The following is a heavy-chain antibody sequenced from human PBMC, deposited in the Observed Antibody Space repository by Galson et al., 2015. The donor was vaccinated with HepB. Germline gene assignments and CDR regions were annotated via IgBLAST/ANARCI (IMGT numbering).Heavy chain of an antibody. V-gene: IGHV1-3*01. Sequence: SVKVSCKASGYTFTSYAMHWVRQAPGQRLEWMGWINAGNGNTKYSQKFQGRVTITRDTSASTAYMELSSLRSEDTAVYYCARGGGYSGYDRGAFDYWGQGTLVTVSS. D-gene: IGHD5-12*01. J-gene: IGHJ4*02. CDR3: ARGGGYSGYDRGAFDY. CDR2: INAGNGNT. CDR1: GYTFTSYA.